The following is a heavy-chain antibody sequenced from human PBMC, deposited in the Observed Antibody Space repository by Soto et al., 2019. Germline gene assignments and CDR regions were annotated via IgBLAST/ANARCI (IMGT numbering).Heavy chain of an antibody. J-gene: IGHJ6*03. CDR1: GYTFTSYG. Sequence: QVQLVQSGAEVKKPGASVKVSCKASGYTFTSYGISWVRQAPGQGLEWMGWISAYNGNTNYAQKLQGRVTMTTDTSTSTAYMELRSLRSDDTAVYYCARDYTVTTTSYYYYYMDVWGKGTPVTVSS. CDR2: ISAYNGNT. V-gene: IGHV1-18*01. D-gene: IGHD4-17*01. CDR3: ARDYTVTTTSYYYYYMDV.